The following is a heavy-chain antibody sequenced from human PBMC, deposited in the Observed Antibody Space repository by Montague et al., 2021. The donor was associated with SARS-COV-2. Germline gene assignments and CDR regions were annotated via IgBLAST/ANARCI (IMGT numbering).Heavy chain of an antibody. J-gene: IGHJ6*03. CDR2: INDSGST. D-gene: IGHD3-10*01. V-gene: IGHV4-34*01. CDR3: ASSYYYGSGTYVYNYYMDV. CDR1: GGSFSGYY. Sequence: SETLSLTCAVYGGSFSGYYWSWIRQPPGKGLEWIGGINDSGSTYYNPSLKSRVTISVDTSKNQFSLRLSSVTAADTAVYYCASSYYYGSGTYVYNYYMDVWGKGTTVTVSS.